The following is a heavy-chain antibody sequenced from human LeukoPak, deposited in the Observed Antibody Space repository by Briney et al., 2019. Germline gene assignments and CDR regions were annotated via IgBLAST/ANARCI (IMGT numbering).Heavy chain of an antibody. CDR3: ARRPTVTTFFDY. Sequence: SETLSLTCTVSGGSISSYYWSWIRQPPGKGLEWIGYIYNSGSTNYNPSLKSRVTISVDTSKNQFSLKLSSVTAADTAVYYCARRPTVTTFFDYWGQGTLSPSPQ. J-gene: IGHJ4*02. CDR2: IYNSGST. D-gene: IGHD4-17*01. V-gene: IGHV4-59*01. CDR1: GGSISSYY.